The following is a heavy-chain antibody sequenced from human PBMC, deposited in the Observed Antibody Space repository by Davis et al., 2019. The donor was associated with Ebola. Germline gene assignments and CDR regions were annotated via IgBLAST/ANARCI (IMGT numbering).Heavy chain of an antibody. V-gene: IGHV4-34*01. CDR2: INHSGST. CDR1: GGSFSGYY. J-gene: IGHJ4*02. Sequence: SETLSLTCAVYGGSFSGYYWTWIRQPPGKGLEWIGEINHSGSTNYNPSLKSRVTISVDTSKNQFSLRLTSVTAEDTAVYYCARMRFAEKYFDYWGQGTLVTVSS. CDR3: ARMRFAEKYFDY. D-gene: IGHD3-10*01.